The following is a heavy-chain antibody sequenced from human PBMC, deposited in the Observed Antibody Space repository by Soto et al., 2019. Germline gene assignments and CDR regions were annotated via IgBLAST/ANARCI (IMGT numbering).Heavy chain of an antibody. V-gene: IGHV1-69*13. J-gene: IGHJ6*02. CDR3: ARDPGWSGYYSDYHYYYGMDV. Sequence: SVKVSCKASGVTFSSYAISWVRQAPGQGLEWMGGIIPIFGTANYAQKFQGRVTITADESTSTAYMELSSLRSEDTAVYYCARDPGWSGYYSDYHYYYGMDVWGQGTTVTVSS. D-gene: IGHD3-3*01. CDR2: IIPIFGTA. CDR1: GVTFSSYA.